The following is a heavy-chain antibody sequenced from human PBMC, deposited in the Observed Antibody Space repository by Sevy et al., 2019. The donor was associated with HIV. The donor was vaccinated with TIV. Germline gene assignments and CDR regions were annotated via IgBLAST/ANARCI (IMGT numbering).Heavy chain of an antibody. CDR1: GFIFSDYY. CDR3: GGAGGSWALRY. D-gene: IGHD1-26*01. V-gene: IGHV3-11*01. Sequence: GGSLRLSCAASGFIFSDYYMSWIRQAPGKGLEWVSYISGSGNTIYYTDSVKGRFTISRDNAKDSLYLQMNSLRAEDTAGYYCGGAGGSWALRYWGQGSLVTVSS. CDR2: ISGSGNTI. J-gene: IGHJ4*02.